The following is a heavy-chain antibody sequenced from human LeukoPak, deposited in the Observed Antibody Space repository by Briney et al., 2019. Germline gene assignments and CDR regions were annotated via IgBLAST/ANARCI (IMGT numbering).Heavy chain of an antibody. CDR3: ATLKAAVTIFDN. CDR1: GFIFSSCW. V-gene: IGHV3-7*01. J-gene: IGHJ4*02. Sequence: GWSLRLSCAASGFIFSSCWVSWVRQAPGKGLEWVASIKEDGSEKKHADSVKGRFTISRDNAENSLYLQMNSLRAEDTAVYYCATLKAAVTIFDNWGQGTLVTVSS. CDR2: IKEDGSEK. D-gene: IGHD4-17*01.